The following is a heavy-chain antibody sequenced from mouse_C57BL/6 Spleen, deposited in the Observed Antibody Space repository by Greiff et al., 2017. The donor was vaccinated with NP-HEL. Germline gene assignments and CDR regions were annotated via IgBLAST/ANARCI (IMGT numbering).Heavy chain of an antibody. V-gene: IGHV1-66*01. CDR2: IYPGSGNT. CDR3: ARTSYDFWYFDV. Sequence: VQLQQSGPELVKPGASVKISCKASGYSFTSYYIHWVKQRPGQGLEWIGWIYPGSGNTKYNEKFKGKATLTADTSSSTAYMQISSLTSEDSAVYYCARTSYDFWYFDVWGTGTTVTVSS. CDR1: GYSFTSYY. J-gene: IGHJ1*03. D-gene: IGHD2-4*01.